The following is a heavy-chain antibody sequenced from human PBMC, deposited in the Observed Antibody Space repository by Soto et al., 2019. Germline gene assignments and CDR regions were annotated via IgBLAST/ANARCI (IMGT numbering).Heavy chain of an antibody. D-gene: IGHD3-3*01. CDR3: ARHASAYYVS. J-gene: IGHJ5*02. CDR2: IYYSGST. CDR1: GGSISSSEYY. V-gene: IGHV4-39*01. Sequence: QLQLQESGPGLVKPSETLSLTCTVSGGSISSSEYYWGWIRQPPGKGLEWIGSIYYSGSTYYNPSLKSRVTISIASSKKEFSLKLTSVTAADTALYYCARHASAYYVSWGQGPLVTVSS.